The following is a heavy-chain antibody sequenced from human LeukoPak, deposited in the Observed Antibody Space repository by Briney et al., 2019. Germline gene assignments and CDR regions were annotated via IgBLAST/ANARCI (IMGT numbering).Heavy chain of an antibody. CDR1: GFTFSSYI. CDR2: ISSSSDYI. V-gene: IGHV3-21*01. Sequence: PGGSLRLSCAASGFTFSSYIMNWVRQAPGKGLEWVSSISSSSDYIYYLDSVKGRFTISRDNAKKSLYLQMNSLRAEDTAVYYCARGNIKFDYWGQGTLVTVSS. CDR3: ARGNIKFDY. J-gene: IGHJ4*02.